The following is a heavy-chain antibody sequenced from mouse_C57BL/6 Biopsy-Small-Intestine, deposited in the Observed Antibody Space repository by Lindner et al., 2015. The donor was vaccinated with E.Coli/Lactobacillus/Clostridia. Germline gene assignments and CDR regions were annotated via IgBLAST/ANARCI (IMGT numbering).Heavy chain of an antibody. CDR2: ISAYSGLT. V-gene: IGHV1-64*01. CDR3: ARDVGGYCSSIPCYGLDV. Sequence: SVKVSCKAFWLLPSTSMVSVGCDRRLEKAFSGWGWISAYSGLTNYEENFQDRVRMTTDTSTSTAYMELRSLRSDDTAVYYCARDVGGYCSSIPCYGLDVWGQGTTVTVS. CDR1: LLPSTSMV. J-gene: IGHJ1*01. D-gene: IGHD2-2*01.